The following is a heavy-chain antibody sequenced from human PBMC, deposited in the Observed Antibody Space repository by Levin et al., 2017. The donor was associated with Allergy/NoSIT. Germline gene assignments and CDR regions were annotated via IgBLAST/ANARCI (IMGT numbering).Heavy chain of an antibody. CDR1: GFTFSSYA. D-gene: IGHD3-22*01. Sequence: GGSLRLSCAASGFTFSSYAMSWVRQAPGKGLEWVSTISDSGGGNTYYADSVKGRFTISRDNSKNTLYLQMNSLRAEDTALYFCAKDPNFDTSVYWGQGTLVTVSS. J-gene: IGHJ4*02. V-gene: IGHV3-23*01. CDR2: ISDSGGGNT. CDR3: AKDPNFDTSVY.